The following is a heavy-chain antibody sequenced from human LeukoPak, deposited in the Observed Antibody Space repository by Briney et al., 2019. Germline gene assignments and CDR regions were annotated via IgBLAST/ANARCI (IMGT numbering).Heavy chain of an antibody. CDR2: ISYDGSNK. CDR3: ARNYGDYSGADY. J-gene: IGHJ4*02. V-gene: IGHV3-30*03. Sequence: GGSLRLSCAASGFTFSSYGMHWVRQAPGKGLEWVAVISYDGSNKYYADSVKGRFTISRDNSKNTLYLQMNSLRAEDTAVYYCARNYGDYSGADYWGQGTLVTVSS. D-gene: IGHD4-17*01. CDR1: GFTFSSYG.